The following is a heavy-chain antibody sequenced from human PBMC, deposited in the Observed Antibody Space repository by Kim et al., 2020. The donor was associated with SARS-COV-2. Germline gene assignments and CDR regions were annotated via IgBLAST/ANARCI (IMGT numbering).Heavy chain of an antibody. V-gene: IGHV3-30*18. CDR3: AKSFSGSYFGYDY. CDR1: GFTFSTYG. J-gene: IGHJ4*02. CDR2: ISYDGSKK. Sequence: GGSLRLSCAASGFTFSTYGMHWVRQAAGKGLEWVSVISYDGSKKYYADSVKGRFTISRDNSKNTLYLQMNSLRIDDTAVYYCAKSFSGSYFGYDYWGQGTLVTVSS. D-gene: IGHD1-26*01.